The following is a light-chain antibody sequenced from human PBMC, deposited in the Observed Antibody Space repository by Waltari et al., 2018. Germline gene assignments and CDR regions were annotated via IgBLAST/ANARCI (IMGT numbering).Light chain of an antibody. CDR3: MQALQTPT. CDR2: LVS. Sequence: IVMTQSPLSLPVTPGEPASIPCRSSQSLLHSDGYNYLDWYLQRPGQSQQRLIYLVSNRASGVPDMFNGSGSGTDCTLKIRRVEAEDVGVYYCMQALQTPTFGQGTKVEI. CDR1: QSLLHSDGYNY. J-gene: IGKJ1*01. V-gene: IGKV2-28*01.